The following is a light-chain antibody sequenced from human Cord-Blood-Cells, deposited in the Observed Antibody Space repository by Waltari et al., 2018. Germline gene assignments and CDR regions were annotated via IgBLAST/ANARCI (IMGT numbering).Light chain of an antibody. Sequence: SYELTQPPPVSVSPGQTASITCSGDKLGDKYACWYQQKPGQSPVLVIYQDSKRPSGIPERFSGPNSGNTATLTISGTQAMDEADYYCQAWDSSTVVFGGGTKLTVL. CDR3: QAWDSSTVV. V-gene: IGLV3-1*01. CDR1: KLGDKY. J-gene: IGLJ2*01. CDR2: QDS.